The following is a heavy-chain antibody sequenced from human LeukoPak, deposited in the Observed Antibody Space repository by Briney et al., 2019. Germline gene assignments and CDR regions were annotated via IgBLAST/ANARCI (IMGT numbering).Heavy chain of an antibody. V-gene: IGHV1-69*13. D-gene: IGHD6-6*01. Sequence: SVKVSCKASGGTFSSYAISWVRQAPGQGLEWMGGIIPIFGTANYAQKFQGRVTITADESTSTAYMELSSLRSEDTAVYYCAREKLRQQLARGFDYWGQGTLVTVSS. CDR1: GGTFSSYA. J-gene: IGHJ4*02. CDR2: IIPIFGTA. CDR3: AREKLRQQLARGFDY.